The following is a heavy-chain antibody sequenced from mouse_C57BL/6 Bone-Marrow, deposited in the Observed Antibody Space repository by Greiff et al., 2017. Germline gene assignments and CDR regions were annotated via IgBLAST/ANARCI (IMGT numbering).Heavy chain of an antibody. CDR2: IYPRSGNT. Sequence: VKLQESGAELARPGASVKLSCKASGYTFTSYGISWVKQRTGQGLEWIGEIYPRSGNTYYNEKFKGKATLTADKSSSTAYMELRSLTSEDSAVYFCARRSFYGSSSFAYWGQGTLVTVSA. CDR3: ARRSFYGSSSFAY. J-gene: IGHJ3*01. D-gene: IGHD1-1*01. V-gene: IGHV1-81*01. CDR1: GYTFTSYG.